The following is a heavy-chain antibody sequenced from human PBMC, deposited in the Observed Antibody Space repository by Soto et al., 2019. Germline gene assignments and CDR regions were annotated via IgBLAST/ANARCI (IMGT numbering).Heavy chain of an antibody. V-gene: IGHV1-18*01. J-gene: IGHJ5*02. Sequence: QVQLVQSGAEVKKPGASVKVSCKASGYTFTSYGISWVRQAPGQGLEWMGWISAYNGNTNYAQKLQGRVTMTTDTSTSTAYMELRGLRSDDTAVYYCARVRYSCYDGDWFEPWGQGTLVTVSS. D-gene: IGHD5-12*01. CDR2: ISAYNGNT. CDR1: GYTFTSYG. CDR3: ARVRYSCYDGDWFEP.